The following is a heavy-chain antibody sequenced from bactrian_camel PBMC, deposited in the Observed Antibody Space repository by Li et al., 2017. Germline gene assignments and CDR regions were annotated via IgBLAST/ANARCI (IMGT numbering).Heavy chain of an antibody. CDR2: INANGRNA. CDR3: AAGPAGQYCYRGDIRPSGFGY. Sequence: VQLVESGGGVVQPGGSLRPSCAASGFTFVSYAMTWVRAPPGKDLEWISGINANGRNAYYADSVKGRFTFALDLRKDTVYLEMNNLTADDTAMYYCAAGPAGQYCYRGDIRPSGFGYWGQGTQVTVS. D-gene: IGHD5*01. J-gene: IGHJ6*01. CDR1: GFTFVSYA. V-gene: IGHV3S40*01.